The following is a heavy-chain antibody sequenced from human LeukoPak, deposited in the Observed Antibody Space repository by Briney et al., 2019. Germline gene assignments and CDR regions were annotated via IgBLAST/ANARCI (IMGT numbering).Heavy chain of an antibody. CDR1: GGSFSGYY. V-gene: IGHV4-34*01. D-gene: IGHD4-17*01. CDR2: INHSGST. Sequence: SETLSLTCAVYGGSFSGYYWSWIRQPPGKGLEWIGEINHSGSTNYNPSLKSRVTISVDTSKNQFSLKLSSVTAADTAVYYCARGNGDLPIDYWGQGTLVTVSS. CDR3: ARGNGDLPIDY. J-gene: IGHJ4*02.